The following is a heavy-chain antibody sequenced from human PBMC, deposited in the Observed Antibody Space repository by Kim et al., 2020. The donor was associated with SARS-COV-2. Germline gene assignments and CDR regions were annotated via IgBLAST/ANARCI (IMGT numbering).Heavy chain of an antibody. J-gene: IGHJ4*02. CDR2: IYSGGST. V-gene: IGHV3-53*01. Sequence: GGSLRLSCAASGFTVSSNYMSWVRQAPGKGLEWVSVIYSGGSTYYADSVKGRFTISRDNSKNTLYLQMNSLRAEDTAVYYCASSRELELLLRYWGQGTLVTVSS. D-gene: IGHD1-7*01. CDR3: ASSRELELLLRY. CDR1: GFTVSSNY.